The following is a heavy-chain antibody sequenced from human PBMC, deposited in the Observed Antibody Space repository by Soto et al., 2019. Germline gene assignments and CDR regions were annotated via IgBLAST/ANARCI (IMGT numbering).Heavy chain of an antibody. CDR1: GGSISSGDYY. CDR3: ARDNPWFGELLPYYYYYGMDV. D-gene: IGHD3-10*01. J-gene: IGHJ6*02. Sequence: SETLSLTCTVSGGSISSGDYYWSWIRQPPGKGLEWIGYIYYSGSTYYNPSLKSRVTVSVDTSKNQFSLKLSSVTAADTAVYYCARDNPWFGELLPYYYYYGMDVWGQGTTVTVSS. CDR2: IYYSGST. V-gene: IGHV4-30-4*01.